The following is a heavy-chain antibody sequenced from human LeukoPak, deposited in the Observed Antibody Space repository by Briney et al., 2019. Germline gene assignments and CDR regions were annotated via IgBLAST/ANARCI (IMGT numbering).Heavy chain of an antibody. V-gene: IGHV3-13*01. J-gene: IGHJ3*02. CDR1: GFTFSSYD. CDR2: IGTAGDT. Sequence: GGSLRLSCAASGFTFSSYDMHWVRQATGKGLEWVSAIGTAGDTYYPGSVKGRFTISRENAKSSLYLQMNSLRAGDTAVYYCARWGGRDAFDIWGQGTMVTVSS. D-gene: IGHD2-15*01. CDR3: ARWGGRDAFDI.